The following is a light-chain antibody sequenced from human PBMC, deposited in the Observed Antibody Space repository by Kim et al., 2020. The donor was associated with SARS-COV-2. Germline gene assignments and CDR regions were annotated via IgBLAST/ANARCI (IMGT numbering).Light chain of an antibody. CDR1: SSDVGNYNF. V-gene: IGLV2-23*01. J-gene: IGLJ3*02. CDR3: CSFAGTWTWV. Sequence: QSALTQPASVSGSRGQSITISCTGTSSDVGNYNFVSWYQQHPDKAPKLMIYEDTKRPSGVSNRFSASKSGNTASLTISGLQAEDEADYYCCSFAGTWTWVFGGGTQLTVL. CDR2: EDT.